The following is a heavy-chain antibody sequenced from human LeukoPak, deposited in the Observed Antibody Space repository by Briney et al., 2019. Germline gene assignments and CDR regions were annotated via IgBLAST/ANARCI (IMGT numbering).Heavy chain of an antibody. CDR3: ARDNSVGDVAWWFDP. J-gene: IGHJ5*02. Sequence: ASVKVSCKASGYTFTSYYMHWVRQAPGQGLEWMGLINPTGGSTGYAQKFQGRVTMTRDMPTSTDYMELSSLRSEDTAIYYCARDNSVGDVAWWFDPWGQGTLVTVSS. CDR2: INPTGGST. V-gene: IGHV1-46*01. D-gene: IGHD1-26*01. CDR1: GYTFTSYY.